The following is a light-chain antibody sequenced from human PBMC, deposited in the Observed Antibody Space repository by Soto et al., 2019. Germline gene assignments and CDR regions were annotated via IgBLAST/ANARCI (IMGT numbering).Light chain of an antibody. V-gene: IGLV2-14*03. CDR3: SSYGASSTL. CDR1: STDIGSYNY. J-gene: IGLJ2*01. Sequence: QSVLTQPASLSGSPGQSITISCTGTSTDIGSYNYVSWYQQHPGKAPKLMIFDVSYRPSGISDRFSGSKSGNTASLTSSGLQPEDEADYYCSSYGASSTLFGGGTKVTVL. CDR2: DVS.